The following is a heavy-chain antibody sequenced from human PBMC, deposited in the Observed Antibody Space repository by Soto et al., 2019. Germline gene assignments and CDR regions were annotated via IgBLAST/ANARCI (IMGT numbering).Heavy chain of an antibody. V-gene: IGHV2-70*01. D-gene: IGHD5-12*01. Sequence: SGPTLLNPTQTLTLTCTFSGFSLITSGMCVSWFRQPPGQVLAWLALIDWDDDKYYSTSLKTRLTISKDTSKNQVVLTMTNMDPVDTATYYCARSRIYGYRLYCFDYWGQGTLVTVSS. J-gene: IGHJ4*02. CDR3: ARSRIYGYRLYCFDY. CDR1: GFSLITSGMC. CDR2: IDWDDDK.